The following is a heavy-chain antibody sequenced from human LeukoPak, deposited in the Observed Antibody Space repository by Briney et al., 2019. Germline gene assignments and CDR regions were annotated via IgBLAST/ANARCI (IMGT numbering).Heavy chain of an antibody. CDR3: AKEKYYHDTSGYYPFDY. CDR2: TGGSGYST. D-gene: IGHD3-22*01. Sequence: GGSLRLSCAASGFTFSSYAMTWVRQAPGKGLEWVSGTGGSGYSTYYADSVKGRFTISRDNSKSTLYLQMSSLRAEDTAVYYCAKEKYYHDTSGYYPFDYWGQGTLVTVSS. V-gene: IGHV3-23*01. J-gene: IGHJ4*02. CDR1: GFTFSSYA.